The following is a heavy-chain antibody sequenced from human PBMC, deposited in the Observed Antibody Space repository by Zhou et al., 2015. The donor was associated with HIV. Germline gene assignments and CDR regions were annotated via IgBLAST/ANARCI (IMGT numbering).Heavy chain of an antibody. Sequence: QVQLVQSGAQLRKPGASVRVSCQAAGYIFTSYDFIWVRQASGQGLEYLGWMNPLSGNTGYAPKFRGRVTMTRDISINTAYMELKRLTPDDMAMYYCTRGVSNWGTYLFDIWGHGTMVTVSS. J-gene: IGHJ3*02. CDR2: MNPLSGNT. CDR3: TRGVSNWGTYLFDI. D-gene: IGHD7-27*01. V-gene: IGHV1-8*01. CDR1: GYIFTSYD.